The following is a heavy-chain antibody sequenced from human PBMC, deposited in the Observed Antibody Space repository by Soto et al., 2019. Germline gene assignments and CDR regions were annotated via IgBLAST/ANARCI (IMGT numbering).Heavy chain of an antibody. D-gene: IGHD3-3*01. CDR1: GFTFTSSA. CDR2: IVVGSGNT. Sequence: SVKVSCKASGFTFTSSAVQWVRQARGQRLEWIGWIVVGSGNTNYAQKFRERVTITRDMSTSTAYMELSSLRSEDTAVYYCAATSDYGFWSGYYTVPGMDVWGQGTTVTVSS. J-gene: IGHJ6*02. V-gene: IGHV1-58*01. CDR3: AATSDYGFWSGYYTVPGMDV.